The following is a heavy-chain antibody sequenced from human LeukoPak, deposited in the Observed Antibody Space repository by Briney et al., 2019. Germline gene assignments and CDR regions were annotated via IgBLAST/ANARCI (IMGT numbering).Heavy chain of an antibody. D-gene: IGHD4-11*01. CDR1: GGSISSYY. CDR2: IYTSGST. J-gene: IGHJ4*02. CDR3: ASPDLSNGRLYYFDY. V-gene: IGHV4-4*07. Sequence: SETLSLTCTVSGGSISSYYWSWIRQPAGKGLEWIGRIYTSGSTNYNPSLKSRVTMSVDTSKNQFSLKLGSVTAADTAVYYCASPDLSNGRLYYFDYWGQGTLVTVSS.